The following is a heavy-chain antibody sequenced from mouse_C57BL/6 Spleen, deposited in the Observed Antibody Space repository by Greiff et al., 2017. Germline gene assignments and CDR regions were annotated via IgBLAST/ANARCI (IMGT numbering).Heavy chain of an antibody. Sequence: VQLLQSGAELVRPGASVKLSCKASGFYIKDYYMNWVKQRPEKGLEWIGRIDPEDGDTDYAPKFQGKATLTADKSSNTAYMQLSSLTSEDTAVYYCTRAMNYSCYFDYWGQGTTLTVSS. V-gene: IGHV14-1*01. CDR2: IDPEDGDT. CDR1: GFYIKDYY. CDR3: TRAMNYSCYFDY. D-gene: IGHD2-3*01. J-gene: IGHJ2*01.